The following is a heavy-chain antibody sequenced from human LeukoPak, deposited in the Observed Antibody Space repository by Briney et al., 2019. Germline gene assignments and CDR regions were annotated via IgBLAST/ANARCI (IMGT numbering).Heavy chain of an antibody. Sequence: PSETLSLTCAVYSGSFSGYYWSWIRQPPGKGLEWIGEINHSGSTNYNPSLKSRVTISADTSKNQFSLKLSSVTAADTAVYYCARGRGDDYGPHDYWGQGTLVTVSS. J-gene: IGHJ4*02. D-gene: IGHD4-17*01. CDR2: INHSGST. V-gene: IGHV4-34*01. CDR3: ARGRGDDYGPHDY. CDR1: SGSFSGYY.